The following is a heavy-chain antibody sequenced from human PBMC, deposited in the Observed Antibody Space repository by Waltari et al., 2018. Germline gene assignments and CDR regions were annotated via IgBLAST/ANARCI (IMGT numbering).Heavy chain of an antibody. CDR3: AREEGWAEYFQH. D-gene: IGHD6-19*01. CDR1: GYTFTGYY. Sequence: QVQLVQSGAEVKKPGASVKVSCKASGYTFTGYYMHWVRQAPGQGLEWMGGSIPIFGTANYAQKFQGRVTITTDESTSTAYMELSSLRSEDTAVYYCAREEGWAEYFQHWGQGTLVTVSS. J-gene: IGHJ1*01. CDR2: SIPIFGTA. V-gene: IGHV1-69*01.